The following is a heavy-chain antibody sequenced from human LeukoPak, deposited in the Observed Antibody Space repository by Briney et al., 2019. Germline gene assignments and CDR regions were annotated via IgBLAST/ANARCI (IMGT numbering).Heavy chain of an antibody. Sequence: ASVKVSCKASGYTFTSYDINWVRQATGQGLEWMGWMNPNSGNTGYAQKFQGRVTMTRNTSISTAYMELSSLRSEDTAVYYCARGLAAAGNGWFDPWGQGTLVTVSS. CDR1: GYTFTSYD. J-gene: IGHJ5*02. CDR2: MNPNSGNT. V-gene: IGHV1-8*01. CDR3: ARGLAAAGNGWFDP. D-gene: IGHD6-13*01.